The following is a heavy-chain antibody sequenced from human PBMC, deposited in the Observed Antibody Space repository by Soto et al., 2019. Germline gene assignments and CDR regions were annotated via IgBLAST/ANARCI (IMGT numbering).Heavy chain of an antibody. CDR2: IYYSGST. CDR1: GGSISSGGYY. Sequence: QVQLQESGPGLVKPSQTLSLTCTVSGGSISSGGYYWSWIRQHPGKGLEWIGYIYYSGSTYYNPSLKSRVTISVDTSKNQFALKLSSVTAADTAVYYCARDQRGYSYGYIDYWGQGTLVTVSS. V-gene: IGHV4-31*03. J-gene: IGHJ4*02. CDR3: ARDQRGYSYGYIDY. D-gene: IGHD5-18*01.